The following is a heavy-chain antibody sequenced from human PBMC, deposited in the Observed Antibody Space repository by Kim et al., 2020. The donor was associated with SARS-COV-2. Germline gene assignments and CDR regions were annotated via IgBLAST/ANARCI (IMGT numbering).Heavy chain of an antibody. V-gene: IGHV6-1*01. CDR2: TYYRSKWYN. CDR1: GDSVSSNSSA. J-gene: IGHJ6*02. Sequence: SQTLSLTCAISGDSVSSNSSAWHWIRQSPSRGLEWLGRTYYRSKWYNDYAVSVKSRITINPDTSKNQFSLQLNSVTPEDTAVYYCARESGNPPYYYYYGMDVWGQGTTVTVSS. CDR3: ARESGNPPYYYYYGMDV. D-gene: IGHD1-26*01.